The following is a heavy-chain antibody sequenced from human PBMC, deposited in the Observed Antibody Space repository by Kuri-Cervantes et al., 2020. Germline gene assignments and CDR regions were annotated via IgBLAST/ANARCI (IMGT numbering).Heavy chain of an antibody. CDR3: AGRRGRGYYDSSGYWFDP. Sequence: GSLRLSCTVSGGSISSYYWSWIRQPPGKGLEWIGYIYYSGSTNYNPSLKSRVTISVDTSKNQFSLKLSSVTAADTAVYYCAGRRGRGYYDSSGYWFDPWGQGTLVTVSS. CDR1: GGSISSYY. V-gene: IGHV4-59*12. J-gene: IGHJ5*02. CDR2: IYYSGST. D-gene: IGHD3-22*01.